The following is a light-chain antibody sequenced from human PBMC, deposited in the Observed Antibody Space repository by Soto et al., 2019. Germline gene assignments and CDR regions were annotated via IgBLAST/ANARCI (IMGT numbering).Light chain of an antibody. CDR3: QQSYSTPTWT. V-gene: IGKV1-39*01. Sequence: DIQMTQSPSSLSASVGDRVTITCRASQSISTYLNWYQQKPGKAPKLLMHAASSLDRGVPSRFSGSGSGTVFTLTITSLQPEDFASYYCQQSYSTPTWTFGQGTKVDIK. J-gene: IGKJ1*01. CDR2: AAS. CDR1: QSISTY.